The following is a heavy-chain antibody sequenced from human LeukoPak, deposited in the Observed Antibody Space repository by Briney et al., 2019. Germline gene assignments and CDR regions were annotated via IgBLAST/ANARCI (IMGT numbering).Heavy chain of an antibody. CDR2: ISYDGSNK. CDR1: GFTFSSYG. Sequence: AGGSLRLSCAASGFTFSSYGMHWVRQAPGKGLEWVAVISYDGSNKYYADSVEGRFTISRDNSKNTLYLQMNSLRAEDTAVYYCARGDEDIVVVPADVWGQGTLVTVSS. V-gene: IGHV3-30*19. J-gene: IGHJ4*02. CDR3: ARGDEDIVVVPADV. D-gene: IGHD2-2*01.